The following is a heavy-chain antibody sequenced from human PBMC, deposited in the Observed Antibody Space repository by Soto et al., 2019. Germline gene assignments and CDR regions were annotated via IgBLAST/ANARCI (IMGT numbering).Heavy chain of an antibody. Sequence: VKVSCKASGGTFSSYAISWVRQAPGQGLEWMRGIIPIFGTANYAQKFQGRVTITADESTSTAYMELSSLRSEDTAVYYCARDTTANYGDNNWFDPWGQGTLVTVSS. V-gene: IGHV1-69*01. J-gene: IGHJ5*02. CDR3: ARDTTANYGDNNWFDP. CDR1: GGTFSSYA. CDR2: IIPIFGTA. D-gene: IGHD4-17*01.